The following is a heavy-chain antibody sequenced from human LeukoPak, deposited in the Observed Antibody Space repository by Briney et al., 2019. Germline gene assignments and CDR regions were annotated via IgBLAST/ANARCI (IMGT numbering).Heavy chain of an antibody. V-gene: IGHV4-59*01. CDR2: IYYSGST. D-gene: IGHD5-18*01. Sequence: SETLSLTCTVTGGSISSYYWSWIRQPPGKGLEWIGYIYYSGSTNYNPSLKSRVTISVDTCKNQFSLKLSSVTAADTAVYYCAREVDTAMVTRAFDIWGQGTMVTVSS. J-gene: IGHJ3*02. CDR1: GGSISSYY. CDR3: AREVDTAMVTRAFDI.